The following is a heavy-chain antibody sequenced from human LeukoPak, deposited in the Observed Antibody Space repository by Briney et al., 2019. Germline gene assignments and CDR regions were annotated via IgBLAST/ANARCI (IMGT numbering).Heavy chain of an antibody. V-gene: IGHV4-59*01. CDR2: IYYSGST. D-gene: IGHD3-3*01. Sequence: SETLSLTCTVSGGSISSYYWSWIRQPPGKGLKWIGYIYYSGSTNYNPSLKSRVTISVDTSKNQFSLKLSSVTAADTAVYYCARQRRSGSITIFGVVNNWFDPWGQGTLVTVSS. CDR1: GGSISSYY. J-gene: IGHJ5*02. CDR3: ARQRRSGSITIFGVVNNWFDP.